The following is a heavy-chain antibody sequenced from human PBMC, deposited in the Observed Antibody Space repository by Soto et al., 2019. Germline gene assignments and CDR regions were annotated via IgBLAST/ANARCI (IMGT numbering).Heavy chain of an antibody. CDR2: IYYSGST. CDR3: ARVRDCSSTSCYRGDDAFDI. D-gene: IGHD2-2*02. CDR1: GGSSISYH. V-gene: IGHV4-59*01. Sequence: ALQILSLTCTVSGGSSISYHWRWIRQPPGKGLEWIGYIYYSGSTNYNPSLKSRVTISVDTSKNQFSLKLSSVTAADTAVYYCARVRDCSSTSCYRGDDAFDIWGQGTMVTVSS. J-gene: IGHJ3*02.